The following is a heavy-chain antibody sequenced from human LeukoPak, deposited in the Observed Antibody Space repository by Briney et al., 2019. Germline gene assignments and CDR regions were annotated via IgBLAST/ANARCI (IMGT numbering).Heavy chain of an antibody. CDR2: IYPGDSDT. Sequence: GESLEISCKGSGYSFTSYWIGWVRQMPGKGLEWMGIIYPGDSDTRYSPSFQGQVTISADKSISTAYLQWSSLKASDTAMYYCARHEGRITMVRGVTDNIDYWGQGTLVTVSS. V-gene: IGHV5-51*01. CDR1: GYSFTSYW. D-gene: IGHD3-10*01. J-gene: IGHJ4*02. CDR3: ARHEGRITMVRGVTDNIDY.